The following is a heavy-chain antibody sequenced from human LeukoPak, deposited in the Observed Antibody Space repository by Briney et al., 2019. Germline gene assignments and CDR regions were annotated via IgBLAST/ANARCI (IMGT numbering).Heavy chain of an antibody. J-gene: IGHJ6*02. D-gene: IGHD3-10*02. CDR2: INHSGST. V-gene: IGHV4-34*01. CDR3: ARGTLILLGSYYYGMDV. CDR1: GGSFSGYY. Sequence: SETLSLTCAVYGGSFSGYYWSWIRQPPGKGLEWIGEINHSGSTNYNPSLKSRVTISVDTSKNQFSLKLSSVTAADTAVYYCARGTLILLGSYYYGMDVWGQGTTVTVSS.